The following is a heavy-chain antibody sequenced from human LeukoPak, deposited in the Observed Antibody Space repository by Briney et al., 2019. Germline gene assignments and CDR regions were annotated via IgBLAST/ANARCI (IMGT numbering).Heavy chain of an antibody. Sequence: GGSLRLSCAASGFTFSDYYMSWIRQAPGKGLEWVSYISSSGSTIYYADSVKGRFAISRDNAKDTLYLQMNSLRAEDTAIYYCAKEYNYDSSGYYHETFDIWGQGTMVTVSS. CDR2: ISSSGSTI. CDR1: GFTFSDYY. D-gene: IGHD3-22*01. J-gene: IGHJ3*02. V-gene: IGHV3-11*01. CDR3: AKEYNYDSSGYYHETFDI.